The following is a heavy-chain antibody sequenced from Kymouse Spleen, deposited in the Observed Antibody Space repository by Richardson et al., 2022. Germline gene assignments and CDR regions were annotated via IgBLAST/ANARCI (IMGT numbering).Heavy chain of an antibody. Sequence: QVQLVESGGGVVQPGRSLRLSCAASGFTFSSYGMHWVRQAPGKGLEWVAVISYDGSNKYYADSVKGRFTISRDNSKNTLYLQMNSLRAEDTAVYYCAADYYGSGSYYPHYYYYGMDVWGQGTTVTVSS. CDR2: ISYDGSNK. D-gene: IGHD3-10*01. J-gene: IGHJ6*02. CDR1: GFTFSSYG. V-gene: IGHV3-30*18. CDR3: AADYYGSGSYYPHYYYYGMDV.